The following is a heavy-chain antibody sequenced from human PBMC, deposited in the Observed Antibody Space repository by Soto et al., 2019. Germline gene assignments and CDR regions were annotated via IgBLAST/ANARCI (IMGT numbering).Heavy chain of an antibody. CDR1: GGSISSSSYY. J-gene: IGHJ3*02. D-gene: IGHD2-15*01. CDR2: IYYSGSA. CDR3: ARFLVVLDAFDI. V-gene: IGHV4-39*01. Sequence: SETLSLTCTVSGGSISSSSYYWGWIRQPPGKGLEWIGSIYYSGSAYYNPSLKSRVTISVDTSKNQFSLKLSSVTAADTAVYYCARFLVVLDAFDIWGQGTMVTVSS.